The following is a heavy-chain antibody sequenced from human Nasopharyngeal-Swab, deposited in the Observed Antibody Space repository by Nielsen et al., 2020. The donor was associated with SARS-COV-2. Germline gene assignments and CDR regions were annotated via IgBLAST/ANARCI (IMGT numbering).Heavy chain of an antibody. CDR3: ARESGGDSGWFDP. CDR1: GGSISSYY. D-gene: IGHD5-12*01. J-gene: IGHJ5*02. V-gene: IGHV4-59*01. CDR2: IYYSGST. Sequence: SETLSLTCTVSGGSISSYYWCWIRQPPGKGLEWIGYIYYSGSTNYNPSLKSRVTISVDTSKNQFSLKLSSVTAADTAVYYCARESGGDSGWFDPWGQGTLVTVSS.